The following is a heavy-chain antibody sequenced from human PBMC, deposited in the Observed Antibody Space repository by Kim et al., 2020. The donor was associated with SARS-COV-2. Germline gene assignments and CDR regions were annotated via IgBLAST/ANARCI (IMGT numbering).Heavy chain of an antibody. CDR3: ASYGDYEGYMEV. D-gene: IGHD4-17*01. V-gene: IGHV3-48*03. Sequence: EYAGAVKGRFTISRDNAKNSLYLQMNSLRAEDTAAYYCASYGDYEGYMEVWGKGTTVIVSS. J-gene: IGHJ6*03.